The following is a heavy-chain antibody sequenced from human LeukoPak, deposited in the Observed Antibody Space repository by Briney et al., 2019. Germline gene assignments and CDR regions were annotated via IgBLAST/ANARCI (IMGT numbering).Heavy chain of an antibody. J-gene: IGHJ4*02. CDR3: ARGRRGDYFDY. CDR2: ISSSSRYT. CDR1: GFTFSDYY. Sequence: PGGSPRLSCAASGFTFSDYYMSWIRQAPGKGLEWVLYISSSSRYTNYADSVKGRFTISRDNAKNSLYLQMNSLRAEDTAVYYCARGRRGDYFDYWGQGTLVTVSS. D-gene: IGHD3-10*01. V-gene: IGHV3-11*06.